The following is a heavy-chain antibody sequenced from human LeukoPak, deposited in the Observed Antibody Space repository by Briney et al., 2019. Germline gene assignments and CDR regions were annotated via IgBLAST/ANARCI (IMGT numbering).Heavy chain of an antibody. CDR2: INHSGST. V-gene: IGHV4-34*01. CDR1: GGSFSGYY. Sequence: PSETLSLTCAVYGGSFSGYYWSWIRQPPGKGLEWIGEINHSGSTNYNPSLKSRVTISVDTSKNQLSLKLSSVTAADTAVYYCARGGDDYVWGSYRYFDYWGQGTLVTVSS. CDR3: ARGGDDYVWGSYRYFDY. D-gene: IGHD3-16*02. J-gene: IGHJ4*02.